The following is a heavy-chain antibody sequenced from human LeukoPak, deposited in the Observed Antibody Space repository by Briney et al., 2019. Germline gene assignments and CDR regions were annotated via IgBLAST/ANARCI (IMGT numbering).Heavy chain of an antibody. Sequence: SETLSLTCAVSGGSISSSNWWSWVRQPPGKGLEWIGEIYHSGSTNYNPSLKSRATISVDKSKNQFSLKLRSVTAADTAVYYCARDKFPLVGATGDDGFDIWGQGTMVTVSS. CDR2: IYHSGST. J-gene: IGHJ3*02. V-gene: IGHV4-4*02. D-gene: IGHD1-26*01. CDR3: ARDKFPLVGATGDDGFDI. CDR1: GGSISSSNW.